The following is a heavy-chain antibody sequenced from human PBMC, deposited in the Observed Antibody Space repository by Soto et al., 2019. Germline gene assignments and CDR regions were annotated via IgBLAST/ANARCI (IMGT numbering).Heavy chain of an antibody. D-gene: IGHD3-22*01. J-gene: IGHJ3*02. CDR1: GLSVGGYY. Sequence: SETLSLTCALYGLSVGGYYLTWLRQPPGKGLEWIGEINHSGSTDYNPALKSRVTMSVDTSKNQFSLKLSSVTAADTAVYYCARVRSGYLTPPNRVDAFDIWGQGTMVTVSS. V-gene: IGHV4-34*01. CDR3: ARVRSGYLTPPNRVDAFDI. CDR2: INHSGST.